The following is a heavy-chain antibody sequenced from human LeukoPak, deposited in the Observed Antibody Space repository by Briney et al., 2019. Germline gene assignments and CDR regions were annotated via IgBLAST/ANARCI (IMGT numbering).Heavy chain of an antibody. CDR2: ISSSSSTI. CDR3: ARPPALWFGEFDAFDI. Sequence: GGSLRLSCAASGFTFSSYSMNWVRQAPGKGLEWVSYISSSSSTIYHADSVKGRFTISRDNAKNSLYLQMNSLRAEDTAVYYCARPPALWFGEFDAFDIWGQGTMVTVSS. J-gene: IGHJ3*02. CDR1: GFTFSSYS. V-gene: IGHV3-48*01. D-gene: IGHD3-10*01.